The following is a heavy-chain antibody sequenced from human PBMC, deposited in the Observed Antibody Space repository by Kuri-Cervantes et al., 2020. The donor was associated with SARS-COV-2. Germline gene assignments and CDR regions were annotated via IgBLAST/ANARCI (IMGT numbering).Heavy chain of an antibody. Sequence: SETLSLTCTVSGDSISSSSYYWGWIRQPPGKGLEWIGSMYYSGSTFYNPSLKSRVTMSVDTSENQFSLKLSSVTAADTAVYYCARVLSGPWSFDYWGQGTLVTVSS. CDR1: GDSISSSSYY. D-gene: IGHD3-3*01. V-gene: IGHV4-39*07. CDR2: MYYSGST. J-gene: IGHJ4*02. CDR3: ARVLSGPWSFDY.